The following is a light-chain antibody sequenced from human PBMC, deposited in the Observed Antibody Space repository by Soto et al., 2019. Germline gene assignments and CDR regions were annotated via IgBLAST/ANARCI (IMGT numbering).Light chain of an antibody. Sequence: EIVLTQSPATLSLSPGERATLSCRASQSVSSFLAWYQQKPGQAPRLLIYDASNRATGIPARFSGSGSGTDFTLTISSLEPEDFAVYYCQQRYDWPTFGHGTRLEIK. V-gene: IGKV3-11*01. CDR3: QQRYDWPT. CDR2: DAS. J-gene: IGKJ5*01. CDR1: QSVSSF.